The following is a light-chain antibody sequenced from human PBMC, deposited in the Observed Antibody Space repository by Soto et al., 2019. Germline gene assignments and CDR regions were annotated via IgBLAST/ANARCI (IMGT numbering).Light chain of an antibody. V-gene: IGKV3D-20*01. CDR2: DAS. Sequence: EIVLTQSPATLSLSPGERATLSCAASQSVSSTYLAWYQQKPGLAPRLLIYDASSRATGIPDRFSASGSGTDFTLTISRLEPEDFAVYYCQQYDIWPPTFGQGTKVDIK. CDR3: QQYDIWPPT. J-gene: IGKJ1*01. CDR1: QSVSSTY.